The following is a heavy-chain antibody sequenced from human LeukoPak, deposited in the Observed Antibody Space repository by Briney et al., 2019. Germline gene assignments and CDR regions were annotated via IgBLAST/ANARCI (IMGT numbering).Heavy chain of an antibody. CDR1: GFMSTLYS. V-gene: IGHV3-48*01. J-gene: IGHJ4*02. CDR2: ISNSGDRK. CDR3: ARDLFESACDY. Sequence: GGSLRLSCTTSGFMSTLYSMSWVRQSPGKGLELISDISNSGDRKYYADSVKGRFTNSRDNVKNSLYLQMNSLRAEDSAVYYCARDLFESACDYWGRGTLVTVSS. D-gene: IGHD2-21*01.